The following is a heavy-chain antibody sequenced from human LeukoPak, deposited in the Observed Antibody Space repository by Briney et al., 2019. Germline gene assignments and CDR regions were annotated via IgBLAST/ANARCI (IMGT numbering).Heavy chain of an antibody. D-gene: IGHD2-2*01. J-gene: IGHJ4*02. CDR2: INPNSGGT. Sequence: ASVKVSCKASGYTFTGYYMHWVRQAPGQGLEWMGRINPNSGGTNYAQKFQGRATMTRDTSISTAYMELSRLRSDDTAVYYCARGNCSSTSCYPDYWGQGTLVTVSS. CDR1: GYTFTGYY. V-gene: IGHV1-2*06. CDR3: ARGNCSSTSCYPDY.